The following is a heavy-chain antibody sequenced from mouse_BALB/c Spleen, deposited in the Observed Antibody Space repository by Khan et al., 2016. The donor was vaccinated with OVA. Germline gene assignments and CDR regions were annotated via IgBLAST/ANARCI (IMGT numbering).Heavy chain of an antibody. CDR2: IYPNNDGP. V-gene: IGHV1S136*01. D-gene: IGHD2-1*01. CDR1: GYTFTSYV. J-gene: IGHJ3*01. Sequence: VQLQQSGPELVKPGASVKMSCKASGYTFTSYVMHWVKQKPGQGLEWIGYIYPNNDGPEYNEKFKGKATLTSDTSSSTAYMELSSLIAEDSAVYYCARVGYYGKGFAYWGQGTLVTVSA. CDR3: ARVGYYGKGFAY.